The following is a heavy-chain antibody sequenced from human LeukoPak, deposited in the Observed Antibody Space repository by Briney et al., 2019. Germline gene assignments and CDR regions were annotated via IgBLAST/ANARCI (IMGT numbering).Heavy chain of an antibody. CDR2: ISPSGGST. CDR1: GYTFTSYY. D-gene: IGHD6-13*01. CDR3: AREVAAAGRSVIVVTNYFDY. V-gene: IGHV1-46*03. J-gene: IGHJ4*02. Sequence: GASVKVSCKASGYTFTSYYMHWVRQAPGQGLEWTGIISPSGGSTSYAQKFQGRVTMTRDTSTSTVYMELSSLRSEDTAVYYCAREVAAAGRSVIVVTNYFDYWGQGTLVTVSS.